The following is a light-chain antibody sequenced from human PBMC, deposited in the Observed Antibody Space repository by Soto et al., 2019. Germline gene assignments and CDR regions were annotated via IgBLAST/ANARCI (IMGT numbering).Light chain of an antibody. CDR2: DIN. V-gene: IGLV2-14*03. Sequence: QSAPTQPASVSGSPGQSITISCTGTNSDVGAYDYVSWFQQHPGKAPKLIIFDINNRPSGISNRFSGSKSGNTASLTISGLQAEDEADYYCSAYTTSSTVVFGGGTKLTVL. CDR3: SAYTTSSTVV. J-gene: IGLJ3*02. CDR1: NSDVGAYDY.